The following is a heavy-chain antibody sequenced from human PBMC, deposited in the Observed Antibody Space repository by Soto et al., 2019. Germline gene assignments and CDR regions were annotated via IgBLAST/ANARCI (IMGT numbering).Heavy chain of an antibody. CDR1: GFTVSSNY. Sequence: GGSLRLSCAASGFTVSSNYMSWVRQAPGKGLEWVSVIYSGGSTNYADSVKGRFTISRDNSKNTLFLQMNSLRAEDTAVYYCARCVRGAVRGLGYYYYMDVWGKGTTVTVSS. V-gene: IGHV3-66*01. CDR2: IYSGGST. J-gene: IGHJ6*03. D-gene: IGHD1-26*01. CDR3: ARCVRGAVRGLGYYYYMDV.